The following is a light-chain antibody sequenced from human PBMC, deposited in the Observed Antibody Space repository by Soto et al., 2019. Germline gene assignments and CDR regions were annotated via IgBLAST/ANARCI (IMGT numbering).Light chain of an antibody. V-gene: IGKV3-20*01. Sequence: EIVLTQSPGTLSLSPGERATLSCMASQSVSSNYLAWCQQKPGQAPRLLIYGASGRATGIPDRFSGSGSGTDFTLTISRLEPEDFAVYYCQQYGSSPYTFGQGTKVDIK. CDR2: GAS. CDR1: QSVSSNY. J-gene: IGKJ2*01. CDR3: QQYGSSPYT.